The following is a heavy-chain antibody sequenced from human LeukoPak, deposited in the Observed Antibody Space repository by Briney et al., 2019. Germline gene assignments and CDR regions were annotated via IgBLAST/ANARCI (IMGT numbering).Heavy chain of an antibody. Sequence: GRSLRLSCAASGFTFGDYAMHWVRQAPGKGLEWVSGISWNSGSIGYADSVKGRFTISRDNAKNSLYLQMNSLRAEDTALYYCAGYCSSTSCYSPNTSDYWGQGTLVTVSS. CDR3: AGYCSSTSCYSPNTSDY. J-gene: IGHJ4*02. D-gene: IGHD2-2*01. CDR2: ISWNSGSI. V-gene: IGHV3-9*01. CDR1: GFTFGDYA.